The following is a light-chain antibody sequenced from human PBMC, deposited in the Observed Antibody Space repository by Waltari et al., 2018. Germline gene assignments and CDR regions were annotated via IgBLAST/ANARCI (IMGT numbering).Light chain of an antibody. CDR2: GQD. Sequence: SSELTQDPTVSVALGQTVRTTCQGDSLRRYLASWYQPRTGPAPVLGFYGQDNRPSGIPDLFSGSTSGDTATLTITGTQAEDEADYYCLSRDISSTRFFGGGTRLTV. J-gene: IGLJ2*01. CDR3: LSRDISSTRF. CDR1: SLRRYL. V-gene: IGLV3-19*01.